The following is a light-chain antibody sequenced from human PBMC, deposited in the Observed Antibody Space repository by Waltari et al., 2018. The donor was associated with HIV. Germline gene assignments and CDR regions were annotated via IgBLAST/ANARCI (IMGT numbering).Light chain of an antibody. CDR1: SSDVGGYNY. V-gene: IGLV2-14*01. CDR3: FSYTSSSTLYV. J-gene: IGLJ1*01. CDR2: EVS. Sequence: QSALTQPASVSGSPGQSITISCTGTSSDVGGYNYVSWYQQHPGKAPKLMIYEVSTRPAAVSNRVSGSKSGKSAFLTISGLQAEDEADYYCFSYTSSSTLYVFGTGTKVTVL.